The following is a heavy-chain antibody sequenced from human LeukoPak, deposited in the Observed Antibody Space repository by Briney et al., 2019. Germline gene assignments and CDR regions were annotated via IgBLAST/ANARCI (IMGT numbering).Heavy chain of an antibody. CDR2: IYSGGST. Sequence: PGGPLRLSCAASGFTFSSYGMSWVRPAPGKGLEWVSVIYSGGSTYYADSVKGRFTISRDNSKNTLYLQMNSLRAEDTAVYYCARDLGQYYDTSDNWFDPWGQGTLVTVSS. J-gene: IGHJ5*02. CDR1: GFTFSSYG. V-gene: IGHV3-66*01. CDR3: ARDLGQYYDTSDNWFDP. D-gene: IGHD3-22*01.